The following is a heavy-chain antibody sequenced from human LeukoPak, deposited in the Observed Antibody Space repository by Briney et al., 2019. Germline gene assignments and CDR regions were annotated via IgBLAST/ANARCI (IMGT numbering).Heavy chain of an antibody. V-gene: IGHV3-69-1*01. Sequence: GGSLRLSCAASGFTFSDYYMNWVRQAPGKGLEWVSYISSSGTIYYADSVKGRFTISRDNAKNSLYLQMNSLRAEDTAVYYCARVQEPAAIPPIYYYYYMDVWGKGTTVTVSS. CDR3: ARVQEPAAIPPIYYYYYMDV. CDR1: GFTFSDYY. J-gene: IGHJ6*03. D-gene: IGHD2-2*01. CDR2: ISSSGTI.